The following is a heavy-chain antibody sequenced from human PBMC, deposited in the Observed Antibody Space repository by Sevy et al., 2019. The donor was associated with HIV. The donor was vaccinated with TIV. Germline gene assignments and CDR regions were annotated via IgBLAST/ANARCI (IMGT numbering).Heavy chain of an antibody. CDR1: GFNFSIYG. Sequence: GGSLRLSCAASGFNFSIYGMHWVRQAPGKGLEWVALIWCDGSNKYYADSVKGRFTISRDNSKKTLSLQMNSLRAEYTAVYYCVRGRDYGNFDYWGQGTLVTVSS. CDR2: IWCDGSNK. CDR3: VRGRDYGNFDY. V-gene: IGHV3-33*01. J-gene: IGHJ4*02. D-gene: IGHD4-17*01.